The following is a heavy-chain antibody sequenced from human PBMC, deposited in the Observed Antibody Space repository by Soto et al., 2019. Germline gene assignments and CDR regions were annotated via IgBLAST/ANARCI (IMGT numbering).Heavy chain of an antibody. CDR1: GLPLSGLS. J-gene: IGHJ4*02. V-gene: IGHV3-48*02. D-gene: IGHD2-15*01. Sequence: QLLESGGGLVHPGGPRRLSWAASGLPLSGLSMNGARRPPGKGHKGVALFSTIGKTISYADSVMGRFTISKNIAKNSLYLHMNSLRNEDTAVYYCVRDQATGRSWVDLDFWGQGTLVTVSS. CDR2: FSTIGKTI. CDR3: VRDQATGRSWVDLDF.